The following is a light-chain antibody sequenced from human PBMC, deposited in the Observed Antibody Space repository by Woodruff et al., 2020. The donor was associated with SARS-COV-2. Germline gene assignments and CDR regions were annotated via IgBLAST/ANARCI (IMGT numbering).Light chain of an antibody. CDR2: MS. V-gene: IGLV2-14*01. J-gene: IGLJ3*02. CDR3: SSYTSSSTPA. Sequence: MSNRPSGVSNRFSGSKSGNTASLTISGLQAEDEADYYCSSYTSSSTPAFGGGTKLTVL.